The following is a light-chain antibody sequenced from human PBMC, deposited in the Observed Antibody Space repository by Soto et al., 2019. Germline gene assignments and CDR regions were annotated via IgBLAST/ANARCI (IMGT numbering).Light chain of an antibody. CDR2: DAS. V-gene: IGKV3-20*01. Sequence: EIVLTQSPGTLSLSPGERATLSCRASQSVSSNYLAWYQQKPGQAPRLLMYDASSRATGIPDRFSGSGSGTDFTLTSNRLEPEDVAVYYCQQYATSITFGGGTKVEIK. CDR1: QSVSSNY. J-gene: IGKJ4*01. CDR3: QQYATSIT.